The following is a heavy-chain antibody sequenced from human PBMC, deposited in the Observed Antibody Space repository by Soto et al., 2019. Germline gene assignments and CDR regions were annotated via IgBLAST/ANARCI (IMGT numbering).Heavy chain of an antibody. J-gene: IGHJ4*02. V-gene: IGHV3-23*01. CDR3: AFNSGSGSYYFDY. CDR1: GFTFSSYA. D-gene: IGHD3-10*01. CDR2: ISGGGETT. Sequence: PGGALRPSCAASGFTFSSYAMWWVRQAPGKGLECVSAISGGGETTYYADSVKGRFTISRDNSKNTIYLQMNSLRAEDTAVYYCAFNSGSGSYYFDYWGQGTLVTVSS.